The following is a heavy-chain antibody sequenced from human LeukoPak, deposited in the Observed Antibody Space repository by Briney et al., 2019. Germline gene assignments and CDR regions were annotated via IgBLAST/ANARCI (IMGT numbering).Heavy chain of an antibody. Sequence: TGGSLRLSCAVSGFIFNKYAMSWVRQAPGKGLEWVSTSSGFGGNTYYADSVKGRFTISRDTPRSTLYLQMNSLRAEDTAVYYCAKDRGYYDSSGEDAFDMWGQGTMVTVSS. CDR2: SSGFGGNT. J-gene: IGHJ3*02. D-gene: IGHD3-22*01. CDR3: AKDRGYYDSSGEDAFDM. V-gene: IGHV3-23*01. CDR1: GFIFNKYA.